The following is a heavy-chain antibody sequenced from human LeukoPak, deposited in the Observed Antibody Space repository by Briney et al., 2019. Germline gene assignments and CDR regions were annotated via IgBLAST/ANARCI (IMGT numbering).Heavy chain of an antibody. J-gene: IGHJ5*02. D-gene: IGHD3-10*01. V-gene: IGHV4-34*01. CDR2: IDHSGST. CDR3: ARVYVTVVRGRWFDP. Sequence: SETLSLTCAVYGGSLSGYSWTWIRQPPGKGLEWIGEIDHSGSTNYNASLTSRVIISADMSQNQFSLKLTSVTVADTAVYYCARVYVTVVRGRWFDPWGQGTLVTVSS. CDR1: GGSLSGYS.